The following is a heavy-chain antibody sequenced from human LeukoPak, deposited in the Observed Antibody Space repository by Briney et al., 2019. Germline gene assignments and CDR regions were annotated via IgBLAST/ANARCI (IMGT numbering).Heavy chain of an antibody. CDR1: GFTVSSNY. J-gene: IGHJ4*02. Sequence: GGSLRLSCAASGFTVSSNYMSWVRQAPGKGLEWVSVIYSGGSTYYADSVKGRFTISRHNAKNSLYLQMNSLRAEDTAVYYCARDLYGPGNEYWDSWGQGTLVTVSS. CDR3: ARDLYGPGNEYWDS. CDR2: IYSGGST. V-gene: IGHV3-53*01. D-gene: IGHD3-10*01.